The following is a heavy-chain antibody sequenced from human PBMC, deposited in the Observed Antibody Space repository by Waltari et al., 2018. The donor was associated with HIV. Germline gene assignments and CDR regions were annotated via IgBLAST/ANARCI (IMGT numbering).Heavy chain of an antibody. CDR3: ARDKSVRDSYYGMDV. D-gene: IGHD3-3*01. J-gene: IGHJ6*02. CDR1: GFTFRSYV. V-gene: IGHV3-30-3*01. Sequence: AQLVESGGGVVQPGRSLRLSCEASGFTFRSYVLHWVRQAPGRVLELVALISFDGGDTYYTDSVEGRFTIARDNSKNTVYLQMNSLRVADTAVYYCARDKSVRDSYYGMDVWGQGTTVTVSS. CDR2: ISFDGGDT.